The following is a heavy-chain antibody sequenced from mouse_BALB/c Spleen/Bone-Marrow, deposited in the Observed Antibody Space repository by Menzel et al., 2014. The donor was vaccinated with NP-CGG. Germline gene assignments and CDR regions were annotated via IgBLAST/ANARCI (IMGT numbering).Heavy chain of an antibody. CDR1: GYTFXSYW. D-gene: IGHD1-1*01. CDR3: AREDGLWYFDA. Sequence: QVQLQQSGAELMKPGASVKISCKATGYTFXSYWIEWVKQRPGHGLEWIGEILPGSGSTNYSEKFKGKATFTADTSSNTAYMQLSSLTSEDSAVYYCAREDGLWYFDAWGAGTTAPASS. J-gene: IGHJ1*01. CDR2: ILPGSGST. V-gene: IGHV1-9*01.